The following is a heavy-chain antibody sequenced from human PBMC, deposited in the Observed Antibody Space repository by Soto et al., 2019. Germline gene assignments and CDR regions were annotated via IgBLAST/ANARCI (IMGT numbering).Heavy chain of an antibody. CDR1: GGSISSGGYS. J-gene: IGHJ4*02. CDR3: ARARGNDWYSDY. CDR2: IYHSGST. D-gene: IGHD5-12*01. V-gene: IGHV4-30-2*01. Sequence: PSETLSLTCAVSGGSISSGGYSWSWIRQPPGKGLEWIGYIYHSGSTYYNPSLKSRVTISVDRSKNQFSLKLSSVTAADTAVYHCARARGNDWYSDYWGQGTLVTVSS.